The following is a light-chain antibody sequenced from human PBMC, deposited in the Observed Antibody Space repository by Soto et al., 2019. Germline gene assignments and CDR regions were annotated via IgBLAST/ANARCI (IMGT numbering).Light chain of an antibody. CDR2: EVS. Sequence: QSALTQPASVSGSPGRSITISCTGTSSDVGDYNYVSWYQQHPGKAPKLMIFEVSNRPSGVSYRFSGSKSGNTASLTISGLQAEDEADYYCTSYTSSSSSPYVFGTGTKVTVL. J-gene: IGLJ1*01. CDR1: SSDVGDYNY. CDR3: TSYTSSSSSPYV. V-gene: IGLV2-14*01.